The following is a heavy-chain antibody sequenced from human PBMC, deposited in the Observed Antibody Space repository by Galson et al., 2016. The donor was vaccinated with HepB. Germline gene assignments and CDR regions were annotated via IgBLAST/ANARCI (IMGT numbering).Heavy chain of an antibody. D-gene: IGHD4-17*01. CDR1: GFTFNNYG. CDR3: ARDRGLLHYYYGMDV. Sequence: SLRLSCATSGFTFNNYGINWVRQAPGKGLEWVAVISYDGNNRHYADAVKGRFTISRDSSTNTVYLQMNSLRADDTAVYFCARDRGLLHYYYGMDVWGQGTTFTVSS. CDR2: ISYDGNNR. J-gene: IGHJ6*02. V-gene: IGHV3-33*08.